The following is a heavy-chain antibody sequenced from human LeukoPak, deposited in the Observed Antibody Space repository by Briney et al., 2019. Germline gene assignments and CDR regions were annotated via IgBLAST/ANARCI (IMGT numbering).Heavy chain of an antibody. Sequence: PGGSLRLSCAASGFTFSSYSMNWVRQAPGKGLEWVSSISSSSSYIYYADSVKGRFTISRDNAKNSLYLQMNSLRAEDTAVYYCARDCSSTSCQKAYWGQGTLVTVSS. J-gene: IGHJ4*02. V-gene: IGHV3-21*01. CDR3: ARDCSSTSCQKAY. D-gene: IGHD2-2*01. CDR1: GFTFSSYS. CDR2: ISSSSSYI.